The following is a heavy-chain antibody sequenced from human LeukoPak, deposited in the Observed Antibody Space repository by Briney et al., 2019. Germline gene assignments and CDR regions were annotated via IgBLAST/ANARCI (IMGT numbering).Heavy chain of an antibody. CDR2: IYTSGST. V-gene: IGHV4-4*07. CDR3: AREGELLKGFDY. Sequence: PSETLSLTCIVSGGSVSSYYWSWTRQPAGKGLEWIGRIYTSGSTNYNPSLKSRVTMSVDTSKNQFSLKLSSVTAADTAVYYCAREGELLKGFDYWGQGTLVTVSS. D-gene: IGHD3-10*01. CDR1: GGSVSSYY. J-gene: IGHJ4*02.